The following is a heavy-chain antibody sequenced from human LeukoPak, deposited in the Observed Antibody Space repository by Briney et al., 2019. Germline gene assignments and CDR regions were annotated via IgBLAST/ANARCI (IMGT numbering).Heavy chain of an antibody. J-gene: IGHJ6*03. CDR3: ATGGGWVPSFGVVTHIDV. D-gene: IGHD3-3*01. Sequence: PGGSLRLSCAASGFTFSGYRMHWVRQGPEKGLELVSRIDNDGHGILYADSVKGRFTTSRDNAKNTLYLQMNSLRFEDTAVYYCATGGGWVPSFGVVTHIDVWGKGTTVTVSS. CDR1: GFTFSGYR. V-gene: IGHV3-74*03. CDR2: IDNDGHGI.